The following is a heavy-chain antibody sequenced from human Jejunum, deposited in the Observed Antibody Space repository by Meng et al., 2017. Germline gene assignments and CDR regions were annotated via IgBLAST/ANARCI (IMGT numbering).Heavy chain of an antibody. CDR3: ARGNEYSNYGADF. V-gene: IGHV4-34*01. D-gene: IGHD4-11*01. CDR1: GGSISDYY. Sequence: VKLQQWGSGLLKPSETRSLTCAAYGGSISDYYWTWIRQPPGKGLEWIGEINDNGNTNYNPSLKSRVTISVDTSKSQFYLRVSSVTAADTAVYYCARGNEYSNYGADFWGQGTLVTVSS. CDR2: INDNGNT. J-gene: IGHJ4*02.